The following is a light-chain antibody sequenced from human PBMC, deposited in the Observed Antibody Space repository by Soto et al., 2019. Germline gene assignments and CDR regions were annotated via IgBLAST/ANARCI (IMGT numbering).Light chain of an antibody. CDR3: SSYTSGSTLVV. CDR2: EVS. Sequence: QSVLTQPASVSGSPGQSITISCTGTSSDIGGYKYVSWYQQHPGKAPKLMIYEVSNRPSGISTRFSASKSGNTASLTISGLQAEDEADYYCSSYTSGSTLVVFGGGTMLTVL. V-gene: IGLV2-14*01. J-gene: IGLJ3*02. CDR1: SSDIGGYKY.